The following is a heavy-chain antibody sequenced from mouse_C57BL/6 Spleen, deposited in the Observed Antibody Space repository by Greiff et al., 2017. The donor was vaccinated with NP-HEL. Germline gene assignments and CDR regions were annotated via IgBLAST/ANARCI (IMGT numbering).Heavy chain of an antibody. D-gene: IGHD1-1*01. V-gene: IGHV1-26*01. J-gene: IGHJ4*01. CDR3: ASTVVNYAMDY. CDR2: INPNNGGT. Sequence: VQLQQSGPELVKPGASVKISCKASGYTFTDYYMNWVKQSHGKSLEWIGDINPNNGGTSYNQKFKGKATLTVDKSSSTAYMELRSLTSEDSAVYYCASTVVNYAMDYWGRGTSVTVSS. CDR1: GYTFTDYY.